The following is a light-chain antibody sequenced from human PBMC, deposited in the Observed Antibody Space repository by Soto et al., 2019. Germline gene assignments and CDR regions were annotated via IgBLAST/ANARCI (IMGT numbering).Light chain of an antibody. CDR3: QQYNNWPPMT. J-gene: IGKJ5*01. V-gene: IGKV3-15*01. CDR2: GAS. CDR1: QSVSNS. Sequence: EIVMTQSPATLSVSPGERATLSCRASQSVSNSLAWYQQKPGQAPRLLIHGASTRATGIPARFRGSGSGTEFTLTISRLQSEDFAVYHCQQYNNWPPMTFGQGTRLEIK.